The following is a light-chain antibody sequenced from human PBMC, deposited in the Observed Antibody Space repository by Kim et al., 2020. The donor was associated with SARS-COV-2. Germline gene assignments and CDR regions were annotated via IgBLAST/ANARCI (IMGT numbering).Light chain of an antibody. J-gene: IGKJ2*01. CDR2: WAS. Sequence: RATISCKSSQSVLYNSNNNNYLAWYQQKPGQPPKLLIYWASTRESGVPDRFSGSGSGTDFTLTISSLQAQDVAVYYCQQYYTAPYTFGQGTKLEI. CDR3: QQYYTAPYT. CDR1: QSVLYNSNNNNY. V-gene: IGKV4-1*01.